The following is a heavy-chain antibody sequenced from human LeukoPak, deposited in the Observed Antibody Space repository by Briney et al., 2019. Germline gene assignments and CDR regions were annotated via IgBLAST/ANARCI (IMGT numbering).Heavy chain of an antibody. V-gene: IGHV3-30-3*01. CDR1: GFIFSSYA. D-gene: IGHD6-13*01. J-gene: IGHJ3*02. Sequence: AGGSLRLSCAASGFIFSSYAMHWVRQAPGKGLEWVAVISYDGTNKYYADSVKGRFTISRDNSKNTLYLQMNSLRAEDTAVYYCARVSSSWPDAFDIWGQGTMVTVSS. CDR2: ISYDGTNK. CDR3: ARVSSSWPDAFDI.